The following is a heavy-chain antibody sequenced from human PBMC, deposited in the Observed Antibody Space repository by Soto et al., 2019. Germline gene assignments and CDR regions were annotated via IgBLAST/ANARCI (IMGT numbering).Heavy chain of an antibody. CDR1: GGSISSSSYY. CDR3: ARIPYDFWSGYYSPNFDY. D-gene: IGHD3-3*01. V-gene: IGHV4-39*01. J-gene: IGHJ4*02. Sequence: SETLSLTCTVSGGSISSSSYYWGWIRQPPGKGLEWIGSIYYSGSTYYNPSLKSRVTISVGTSKNQFSLKLSSVTAADTAVYYCARIPYDFWSGYYSPNFDYWGQGTLVTVSS. CDR2: IYYSGST.